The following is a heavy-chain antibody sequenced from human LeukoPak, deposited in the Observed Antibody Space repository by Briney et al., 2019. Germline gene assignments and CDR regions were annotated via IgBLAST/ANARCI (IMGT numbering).Heavy chain of an antibody. J-gene: IGHJ4*02. CDR1: GVTFSNYA. V-gene: IGHV3-64*01. Sequence: PGGSLRLSCAGSGVTFSNYAMYWVRQAPGKGLENVAGIGSNGDSTYYANSVKGRFTISRDNSKNTLFLQMGSLRAEDMAVYYCARGNVVGATRPFDYWGQGTLVTVSS. D-gene: IGHD1-26*01. CDR3: ARGNVVGATRPFDY. CDR2: IGSNGDST.